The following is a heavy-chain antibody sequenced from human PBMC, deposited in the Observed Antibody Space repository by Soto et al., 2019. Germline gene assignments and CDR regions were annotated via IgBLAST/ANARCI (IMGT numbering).Heavy chain of an antibody. D-gene: IGHD2-8*02. CDR3: ARFLRGSPYPRVVHWCPGPLVSDL. CDR2: IYYSGST. Sequence: SEPLSLNCTGSGGSTRTCDCIWIRHPPGKGLEWVGYIYYSGSTNYNPSLKSRVTISVDTSKNQFSLKLNSVTAADTAIYYCARFLRGSPYPRVVHWCPGPLVSDL. J-gene: IGHJ2*01. V-gene: IGHV4-59*08. CDR1: GGSTRTCD.